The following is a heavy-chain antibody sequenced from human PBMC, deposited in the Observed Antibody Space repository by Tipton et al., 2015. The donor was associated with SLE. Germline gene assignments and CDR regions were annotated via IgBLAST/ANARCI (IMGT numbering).Heavy chain of an antibody. Sequence: TLSLTCSVSGVSVSLYYWSWIRQPPGKGLEWIGEINHSGSTNYNPSLKSRVTISVDTSKKQISLKLTSLTAADTALYYCARGDLYSDYVWGTLRGAFDIWGQGTMVTVSS. J-gene: IGHJ3*02. CDR3: ARGDLYSDYVWGTLRGAFDI. CDR2: INHSGST. D-gene: IGHD3-16*01. CDR1: GVSVSLYY. V-gene: IGHV4-34*01.